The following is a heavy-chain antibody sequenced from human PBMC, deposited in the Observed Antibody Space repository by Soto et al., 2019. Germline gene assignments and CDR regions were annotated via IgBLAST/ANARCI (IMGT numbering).Heavy chain of an antibody. CDR2: IWYDGSNK. J-gene: IGHJ3*02. D-gene: IGHD3-3*01. Sequence: PVGSLRLSCAASGFTFSSYGMHWVRHSPGKGLEWVAVIWYDGSNKYYADSVKGRFTISRDNSKNTLYLQMNSLRAEDTAVYYCARDEDFWSGYKTQADAFHIWGQ. V-gene: IGHV3-33*01. CDR1: GFTFSSYG. CDR3: ARDEDFWSGYKTQADAFHI.